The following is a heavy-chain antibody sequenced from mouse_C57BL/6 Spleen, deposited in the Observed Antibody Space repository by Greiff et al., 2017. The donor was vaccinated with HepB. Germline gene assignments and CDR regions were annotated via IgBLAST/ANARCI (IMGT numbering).Heavy chain of an antibody. CDR2: IRSKSNNYAT. CDR1: GFSFNTYA. J-gene: IGHJ1*03. Sequence: EVHLVESGGGLVQPKGSLKLSCAASGFSFNTYAMNWVRQAPGKGLEWVARIRSKSNNYATYYADSVKDRFTISRDDSESMLYLQMNNLKTEDTAMYYCVRSNWDVMYFDVWGTGTTVTVSS. D-gene: IGHD4-1*01. V-gene: IGHV10-1*01. CDR3: VRSNWDVMYFDV.